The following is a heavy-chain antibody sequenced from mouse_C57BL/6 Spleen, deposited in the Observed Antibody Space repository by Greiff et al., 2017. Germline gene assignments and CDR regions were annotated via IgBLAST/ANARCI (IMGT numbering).Heavy chain of an antibody. CDR1: GYAFSSYW. CDR2: IYPGDGDT. Sequence: QVQLKQSGAELVKPGASVKISCKASGYAFSSYWMNWVKQRPGKGLEWIGQIYPGDGDTNYNGKFKGKDTLTADKSSSTAYMQLSSLTSEDSAVYFCARSDSSGSPFAYWGQGTLVTVSA. D-gene: IGHD3-2*02. CDR3: ARSDSSGSPFAY. J-gene: IGHJ3*01. V-gene: IGHV1-80*01.